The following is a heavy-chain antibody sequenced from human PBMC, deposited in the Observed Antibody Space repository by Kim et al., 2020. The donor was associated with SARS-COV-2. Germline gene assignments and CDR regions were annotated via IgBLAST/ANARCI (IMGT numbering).Heavy chain of an antibody. CDR1: GYTFTSYA. CDR2: INTNTGNP. CDR3: ARDKGKGAAAGRSYYYYGMDV. J-gene: IGHJ6*02. D-gene: IGHD6-13*01. Sequence: ASVKVSCKASGYTFTSYAMNWVRQAPGQGLEWMGWINTNTGNPTYAQGFTGRFVFSLDTSVSTAYLQISSLKAEDTAVYYCARDKGKGAAAGRSYYYYGMDVWGQGTTVTVSS. V-gene: IGHV7-4-1*02.